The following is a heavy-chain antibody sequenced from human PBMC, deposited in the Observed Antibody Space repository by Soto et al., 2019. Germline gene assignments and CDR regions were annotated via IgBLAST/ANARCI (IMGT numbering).Heavy chain of an antibody. V-gene: IGHV3-7*01. D-gene: IGHD2-2*01. CDR3: ARGRCSSTSCYY. Sequence: PGGSLRLSCTASGFAFSSYWMTWARQAPGKGLEWVANIKQDGSEKYYVDSVKGRFTISRDNAKNSLYLLMNSLRAEDTAVYYCARGRCSSTSCYYWGQGTLVTVSS. CDR1: GFAFSSYW. CDR2: IKQDGSEK. J-gene: IGHJ4*02.